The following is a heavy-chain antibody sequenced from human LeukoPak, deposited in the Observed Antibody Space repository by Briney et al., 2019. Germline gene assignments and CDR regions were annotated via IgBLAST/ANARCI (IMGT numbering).Heavy chain of an antibody. J-gene: IGHJ4*02. CDR3: ARGGRYYYDSSGYYDY. Sequence: SVKVSCKASGGTFSRYAISWVRQAPGQGLEWMGRIIPIFGIANYAQKFQGRVTITADKSTSTAYMELSSLRSEDTAVYYCARGGRYYYDSSGYYDYWGQGTLVTVSS. D-gene: IGHD3-22*01. CDR2: IIPIFGIA. V-gene: IGHV1-69*04. CDR1: GGTFSRYA.